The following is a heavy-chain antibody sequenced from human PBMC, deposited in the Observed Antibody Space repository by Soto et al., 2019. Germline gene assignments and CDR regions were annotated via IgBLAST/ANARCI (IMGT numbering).Heavy chain of an antibody. CDR1: GFNFSSYA. CDR2: ISGSGGST. J-gene: IGHJ6*04. V-gene: IGHV3-23*01. Sequence: GGSLRLSCTAAGFNFSSYAMSWVRQAPGKGLEWVSAISGSGGSTYYADSVKGRFTISRDNSKNTLYLQMNSLRAEDTAVYYCATTAGTYYYYGMDVWGEGTTVTVSS. D-gene: IGHD6-13*01. CDR3: ATTAGTYYYYGMDV.